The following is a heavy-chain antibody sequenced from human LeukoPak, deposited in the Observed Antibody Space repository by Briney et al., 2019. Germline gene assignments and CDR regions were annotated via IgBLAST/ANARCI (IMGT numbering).Heavy chain of an antibody. D-gene: IGHD2-2*01. CDR3: ARDDIVVVPAAISFDY. J-gene: IGHJ4*02. CDR1: GFTFSSYA. V-gene: IGHV3-23*01. Sequence: GGSLRLSCAASGFTFSSYAMSWVRQAPGKGLEWVSAISGSGGSTYYADSGKGRFTISRDNSKNTLYLQMNSLRAEDTAVYYCARDDIVVVPAAISFDYWGQGTLVTVSS. CDR2: ISGSGGST.